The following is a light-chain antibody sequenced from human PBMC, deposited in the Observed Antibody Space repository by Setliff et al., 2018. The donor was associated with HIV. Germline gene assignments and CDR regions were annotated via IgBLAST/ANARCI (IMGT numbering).Light chain of an antibody. J-gene: IGLJ1*01. CDR3: CSYAGTYTYI. CDR1: SSDVGAYNY. V-gene: IGLV2-11*01. CDR2: DVS. Sequence: QSALTQPRSVSGSPGQSVTLSCTGSSSDVGAYNYVSWYQQYPGKAPKLIIYDVSKRPSGVLDRFSGSKSGDTASLTISGLQSEDEADYYCCSYAGTYTYIFGSGTKVTVL.